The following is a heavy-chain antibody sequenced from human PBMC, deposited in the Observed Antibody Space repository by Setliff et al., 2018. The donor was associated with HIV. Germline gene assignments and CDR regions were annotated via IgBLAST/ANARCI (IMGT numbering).Heavy chain of an antibody. J-gene: IGHJ4*02. CDR3: TRLVGGDGGSSCFDF. CDR2: IYSAGDT. CDR1: GGSVSSRGYY. Sequence: ETLSLTCTVSGGSVSSRGYYWGWIRQPPGKGLEWVSTIYSAGDTYYPDSVKGRFTISRDNGKNSVYLQMDSLRAEDTAMYYCTRLVGGDGGSSCFDFWGQGTLVTVSS. V-gene: IGHV3-53*01. D-gene: IGHD1-26*01.